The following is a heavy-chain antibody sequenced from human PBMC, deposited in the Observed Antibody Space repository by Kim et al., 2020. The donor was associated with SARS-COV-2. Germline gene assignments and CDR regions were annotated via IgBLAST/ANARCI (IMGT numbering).Heavy chain of an antibody. Sequence: SETLSLTCTVSGGSISSSSPYWVWIRQPPGKGREFIGYIDTDGSTVFNPSPRSRLTMSQDTSKNQFSLRLSSVTAADTGVYYCTKPRAWANTFDVWGRGTIVTVSS. J-gene: IGHJ3*01. CDR2: IDTDGST. D-gene: IGHD2-8*01. CDR1: GGSISSSSPY. V-gene: IGHV4-39*01. CDR3: TKPRAWANTFDV.